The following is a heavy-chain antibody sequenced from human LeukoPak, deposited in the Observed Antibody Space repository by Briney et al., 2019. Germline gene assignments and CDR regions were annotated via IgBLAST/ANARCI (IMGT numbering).Heavy chain of an antibody. CDR3: ARAVYGDYEMGGFDY. D-gene: IGHD4-17*01. J-gene: IGHJ4*02. CDR1: GGSISSSSYY. V-gene: IGHV4-39*07. Sequence: SETLSLTCTVSGGSISSSSYYWGWIRQPPGKGLEWIGIIYYSGSTYYNSSLKSRVTISVDTSKNQFSLKLSSVTAADTAVYYCARAVYGDYEMGGFDYWGQGTLVTVSS. CDR2: IYYSGST.